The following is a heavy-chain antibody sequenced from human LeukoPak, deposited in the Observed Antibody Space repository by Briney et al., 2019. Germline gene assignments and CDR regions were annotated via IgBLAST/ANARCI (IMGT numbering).Heavy chain of an antibody. D-gene: IGHD3-9*01. V-gene: IGHV3-74*01. CDR1: GLTFSSHW. CDR2: ITNDGSST. CDR3: ARDHPYDILTGYLPGLYYYYYYGMDV. Sequence: GGSLRLSCAASGLTFSSHWMHWVRQAPGKGLVWVSRITNDGSSTTYADSVKGRFTISRDNSKNTLYLQMNSLRAEDTAVYYCARDHPYDILTGYLPGLYYYYYYGMDVWGQGTTVTVSS. J-gene: IGHJ6*02.